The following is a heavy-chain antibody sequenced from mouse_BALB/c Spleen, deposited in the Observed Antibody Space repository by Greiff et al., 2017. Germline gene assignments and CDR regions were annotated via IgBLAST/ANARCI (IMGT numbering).Heavy chain of an antibody. D-gene: IGHD2-4*01. V-gene: IGHV5-6-4*01. CDR2: ISSGGSYT. Sequence: EVQRVESGGGLVKPGGSLKLSCAASGFTFSSYTMSWVRQTPEKRLEWVATISSGGSYTYYPDSVKGRFTISRDNAKNTLYLQMSSLKSEDTAMYYCTRDLYYDYEGAMDYWGQGTSVTVSS. CDR3: TRDLYYDYEGAMDY. CDR1: GFTFSSYT. J-gene: IGHJ4*01.